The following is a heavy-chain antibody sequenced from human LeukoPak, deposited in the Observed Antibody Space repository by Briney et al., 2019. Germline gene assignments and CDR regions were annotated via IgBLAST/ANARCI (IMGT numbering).Heavy chain of an antibody. J-gene: IGHJ6*03. CDR1: GYTFTSYG. CDR2: ISVYNGNT. CDR3: ARTRYCSSTSCYPGYYYYMDV. V-gene: IGHV1-18*01. Sequence: ASVKVSCKASGYTFTSYGISWVRQAPGQGLEWMGWISVYNGNTNYAQKLQGRVTMTTDTSTSTAYMELRSLRSDDTAVYYCARTRYCSSTSCYPGYYYYMDVWGKGTTVTVSS. D-gene: IGHD2-2*01.